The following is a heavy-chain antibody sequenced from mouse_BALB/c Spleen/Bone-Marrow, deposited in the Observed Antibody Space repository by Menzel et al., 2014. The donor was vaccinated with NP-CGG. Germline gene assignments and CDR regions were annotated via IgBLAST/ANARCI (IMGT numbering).Heavy chain of an antibody. D-gene: IGHD2-4*01. J-gene: IGHJ3*01. V-gene: IGHV2-6-1*01. CDR3: ARDYDNDGGFAY. CDR1: GFSLTSYG. Sequence: VMLVESGPGLVAPSQSLSITCTISGFSLTSYGVHWVRQPPGKGLEWLAVIWSDGGTTYNSTLKSRLSISKDNSKSQVFLKINSLQTDDTAVYFCARDYDNDGGFAYWGQGTLVTVSA. CDR2: IWSDGGT.